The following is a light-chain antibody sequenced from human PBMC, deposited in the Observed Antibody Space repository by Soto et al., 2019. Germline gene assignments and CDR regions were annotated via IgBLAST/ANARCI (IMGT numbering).Light chain of an antibody. Sequence: QFVVTQPASASGSPGQSITISCTGTSSDVGGYNYVSWYQQHPGKAPKLMIYDVSNRPSGVSNRFSGSKSGNTASLTISGLQAEDEADYYCSSYTSSSTLVFGTGTKVTVL. J-gene: IGLJ1*01. CDR1: SSDVGGYNY. CDR2: DVS. CDR3: SSYTSSSTLV. V-gene: IGLV2-14*01.